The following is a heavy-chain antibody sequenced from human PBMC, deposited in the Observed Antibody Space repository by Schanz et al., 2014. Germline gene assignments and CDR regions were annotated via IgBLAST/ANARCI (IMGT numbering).Heavy chain of an antibody. CDR2: ISGSSRTI. J-gene: IGHJ3*02. D-gene: IGHD3-10*01. Sequence: EVQLLESGGGLIQPGGSLRLSCAASGFSFSDHAMDWVRQAPGKGLEWVSYISGSSRTIYYADSMKGRFTVSRDNAENALYLQMNSLRAEDTAVYYCAKGRFGELSAFDIWGQGTMVTVSS. V-gene: IGHV3-48*01. CDR1: GFSFSDHA. CDR3: AKGRFGELSAFDI.